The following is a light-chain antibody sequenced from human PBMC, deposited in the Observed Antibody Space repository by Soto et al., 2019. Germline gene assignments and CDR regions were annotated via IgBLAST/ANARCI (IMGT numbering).Light chain of an antibody. Sequence: DIQMTQSPSSLSASVGDRVTITCRASQGISNYLAWYQQKPGNVPKLLIYAASTLQSGVPSRFSGSGSGTDFTITISSLQSEDVATYYCQKYNSAPRTFGQGTKVEIK. CDR1: QGISNY. CDR3: QKYNSAPRT. CDR2: AAS. V-gene: IGKV1-27*01. J-gene: IGKJ1*01.